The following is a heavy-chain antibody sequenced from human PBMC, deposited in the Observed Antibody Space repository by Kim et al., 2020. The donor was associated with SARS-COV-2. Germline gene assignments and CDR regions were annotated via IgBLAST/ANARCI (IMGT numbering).Heavy chain of an antibody. J-gene: IGHJ3*02. Sequence: GASLKISCKGSGYTFITYWISWVRQMPGKGLAWMGRIDPSDSYTNYSPSFQGHVTMSADKSISTAYLQWSSLKASETAMYYCARLTMSGFTTNAFEIWGQGTMVSVSS. D-gene: IGHD3-10*02. CDR2: IDPSDSYT. CDR1: GYTFITYW. CDR3: ARLTMSGFTTNAFEI. V-gene: IGHV5-10-1*01.